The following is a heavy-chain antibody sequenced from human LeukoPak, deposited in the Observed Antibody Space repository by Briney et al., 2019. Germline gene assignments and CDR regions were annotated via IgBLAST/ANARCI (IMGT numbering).Heavy chain of an antibody. CDR1: GFIFSTYW. J-gene: IGHJ4*02. CDR3: VREGTTVALFDY. V-gene: IGHV3-7*01. D-gene: IGHD6-19*01. Sequence: GGSLRLSCAASGFIFSTYWMSWVRQAPGKGLEWVANIKQDGSETYYVDPVKGRFTISRDNAKNSLYLQMNSLRTEDTAVYYCVREGTTVALFDYWGQGSLVTVSS. CDR2: IKQDGSET.